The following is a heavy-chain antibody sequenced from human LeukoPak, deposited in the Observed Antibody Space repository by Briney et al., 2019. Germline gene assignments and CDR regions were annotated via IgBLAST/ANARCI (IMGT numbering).Heavy chain of an antibody. J-gene: IGHJ4*02. CDR1: GFTFSSYS. CDR3: ARDLHYYDSSGYVY. D-gene: IGHD3-22*01. V-gene: IGHV3-48*04. CDR2: ISSSSSTI. Sequence: PGGSLRLSCAASGFTFSSYSMNWVRQAPGKGLEWFSYISSSSSTIYYADSVKGRFTISRDNAKNSLYLQMNSLRAEDTVVYYCARDLHYYDSSGYVYWGQGTLVTVSS.